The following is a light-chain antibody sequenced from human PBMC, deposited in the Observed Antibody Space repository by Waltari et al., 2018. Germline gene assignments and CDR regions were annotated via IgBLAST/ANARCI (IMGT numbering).Light chain of an antibody. Sequence: SSELTQDPAVSVALGQTVRITCQGASLRTSYATWYQQKSGQAPILVLFGKNKRPSGSPDRCSGYNSETTTSLTITGAQAEDEADYYCSSRDSSASHVLFAGGTKLTVL. CDR2: GKN. J-gene: IGLJ2*01. CDR3: SSRDSSASHVL. V-gene: IGLV3-19*01. CDR1: SLRTSY.